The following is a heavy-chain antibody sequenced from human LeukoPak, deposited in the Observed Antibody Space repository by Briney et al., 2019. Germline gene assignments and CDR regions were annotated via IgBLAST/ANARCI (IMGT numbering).Heavy chain of an antibody. D-gene: IGHD3-10*01. CDR1: GGSISSYY. CDR3: ARGRNGSGTFDY. J-gene: IGHJ4*02. CDR2: IFYTGST. V-gene: IGHV4-59*12. Sequence: SETLSLTCSVSGGSISSYYWSWIRQPPGKGLEWIGNIFYTGSTKYNPSLKSRVTISVDTSKNQFSLKLSSVTAADTAVYYCARGRNGSGTFDYWGQGTLVTVSS.